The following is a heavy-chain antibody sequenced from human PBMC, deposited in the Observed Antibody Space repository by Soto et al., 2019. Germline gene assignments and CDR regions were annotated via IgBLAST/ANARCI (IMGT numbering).Heavy chain of an antibody. V-gene: IGHV3-48*01. CDR3: ATRSRGYSGYVKY. D-gene: IGHD5-12*01. Sequence: EVQLVESGGGLVQPGGSLRLSCAASGFTFSSYGMSWVRQTPGKGLEWVSHISGGSSLIYYADSVKGRFTISRDNAENSLYLQMNSLRAEDTAVYYCATRSRGYSGYVKYWGQGTVVTVSS. J-gene: IGHJ4*02. CDR1: GFTFSSYG. CDR2: ISGGSSLI.